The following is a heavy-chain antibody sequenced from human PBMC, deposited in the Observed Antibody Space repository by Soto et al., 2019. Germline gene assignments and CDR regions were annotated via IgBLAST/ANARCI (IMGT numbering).Heavy chain of an antibody. CDR1: GVSISSYY. CDR2: IYYSGST. V-gene: IGHV4-59*12. D-gene: IGHD3-10*01. CDR3: ARRCTGTYVEDMVRGDIGHRYYYYYYMDV. J-gene: IGHJ6*03. Sequence: SETLSLTCTVSGVSISSYYWSWIRQPPGKGLEWIGYIYYSGSTNYNPSLKSRATISVDTSKNQFSLKLSSVTAADTAVYYCARRCTGTYVEDMVRGDIGHRYYYYYYMDVWGKGTTVTVSS.